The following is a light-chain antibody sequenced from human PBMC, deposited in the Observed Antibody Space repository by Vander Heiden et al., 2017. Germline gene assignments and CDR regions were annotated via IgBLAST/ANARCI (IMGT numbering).Light chain of an antibody. CDR2: KAS. Sequence: DIQMTQSPPTLSASVGDRVTITCRASQSISSWLAWYQQKPGKAPKLLIYKASSLESGVPSRFSGSGSGTEFTLTISSLQPDDFATYYCQQYKSYRWTFGQGTKVXIK. J-gene: IGKJ1*01. V-gene: IGKV1-5*03. CDR1: QSISSW. CDR3: QQYKSYRWT.